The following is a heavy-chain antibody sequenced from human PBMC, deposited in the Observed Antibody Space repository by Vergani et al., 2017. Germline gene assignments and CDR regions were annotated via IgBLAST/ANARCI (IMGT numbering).Heavy chain of an antibody. CDR2: LYYSGST. J-gene: IGHJ5*02. V-gene: IGHV4-39*01. CDR3: ARGGIAINWFDP. Sequence: QLQLQESGPGLVKPSEPLSLTCTVSGGSISSSSYYWGWIRQPPGKGLEWSGSLYYSGSTYYNPSLKSRVTISVDTSKNQFSLKLGSVTAADTAVYYCARGGIAINWFDPWGQGTLVTVSS. CDR1: GGSISSSSYY. D-gene: IGHD6-13*01.